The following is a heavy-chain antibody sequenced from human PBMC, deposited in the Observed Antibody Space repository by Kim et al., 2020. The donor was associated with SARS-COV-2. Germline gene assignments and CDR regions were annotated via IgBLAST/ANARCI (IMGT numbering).Heavy chain of an antibody. CDR3: ARAGITGTSLGY. V-gene: IGHV4-59*01. D-gene: IGHD1-7*01. J-gene: IGHJ4*02. Sequence: YNPSLKSRVTISVDTSKNQFSLKLSSVTAADTAVYYCARAGITGTSLGYWGQGTLVTVSS.